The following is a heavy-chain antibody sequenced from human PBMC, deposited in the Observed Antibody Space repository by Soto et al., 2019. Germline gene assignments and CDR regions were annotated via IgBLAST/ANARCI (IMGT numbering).Heavy chain of an antibody. V-gene: IGHV3-48*02. Sequence: GGSLRISCAASGFIFSTYSMNWVRQAPGKGLEWVSYISSSSGTTYYADSVKGRFTISRDNAKNSLYLQMNSLKDEDTAVYYCARDCTNGVCPEYWGQGTLVTVSS. J-gene: IGHJ4*02. D-gene: IGHD2-8*01. CDR2: ISSSSGTT. CDR3: ARDCTNGVCPEY. CDR1: GFIFSTYS.